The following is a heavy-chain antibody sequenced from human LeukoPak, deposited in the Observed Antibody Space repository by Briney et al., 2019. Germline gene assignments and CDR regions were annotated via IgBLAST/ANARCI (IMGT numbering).Heavy chain of an antibody. D-gene: IGHD3-22*01. Sequence: ASVKVSCKASGYTFTGYYMHWVRQAPGQGLERMGWIYPNSGGTTYAQKFQGRVTMTRDTSISTAYMELSRLRSDDTAVYYCARGSSGYIADYWGRGTLVTVSS. J-gene: IGHJ4*02. CDR1: GYTFTGYY. CDR3: ARGSSGYIADY. V-gene: IGHV1-2*02. CDR2: IYPNSGGT.